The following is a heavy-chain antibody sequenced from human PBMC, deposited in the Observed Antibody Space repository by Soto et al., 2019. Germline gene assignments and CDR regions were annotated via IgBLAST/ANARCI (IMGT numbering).Heavy chain of an antibody. V-gene: IGHV4-59*01. D-gene: IGHD3-16*02. CDR2: IYYSGST. Sequence: PSETLSLTCTVSGGSISSYYWSWIRQPPGEGLEWIGYIYYSGSTNYNPSLKSRVTISVDTSKNQFSLKLSSVTAADTAVYYCARAVNDYIWGSYRSEFDYWGQGTLVTVSS. J-gene: IGHJ4*02. CDR3: ARAVNDYIWGSYRSEFDY. CDR1: GGSISSYY.